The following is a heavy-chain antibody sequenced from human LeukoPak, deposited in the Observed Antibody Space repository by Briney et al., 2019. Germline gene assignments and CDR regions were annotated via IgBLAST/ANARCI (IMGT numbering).Heavy chain of an antibody. V-gene: IGHV3-30*03. J-gene: IGHJ3*02. CDR2: ISYDGTNK. CDR1: GFTFSSYG. D-gene: IGHD1/OR15-1a*01. CDR3: ARDMNNRGAFDI. Sequence: GGSLRLSCAASGFTFSSYGIHWVRQAPGKGLEWVAVISYDGTNKYYADSVKGRITISRDNSENTLYLQMSSLRAEDTAVYYCARDMNNRGAFDIWGQGTLLTVSS.